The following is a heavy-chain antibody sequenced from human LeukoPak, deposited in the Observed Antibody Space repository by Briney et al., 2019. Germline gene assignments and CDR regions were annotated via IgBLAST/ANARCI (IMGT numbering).Heavy chain of an antibody. CDR2: IRSDGSDA. J-gene: IGHJ3*02. V-gene: IGHV3-74*01. D-gene: IGHD3-22*01. CDR3: ARDREDTSSAPDAFDI. CDR1: GFPFSETW. Sequence: PGGSLRLSCAASGFPFSETWMHWVRQVPGKGLVWVSRIRSDGSDARYAESVKGRFTISRDNAKNTLYLQMNSLRAEDTAVYYCARDREDTSSAPDAFDIWGQGTMVTVSS.